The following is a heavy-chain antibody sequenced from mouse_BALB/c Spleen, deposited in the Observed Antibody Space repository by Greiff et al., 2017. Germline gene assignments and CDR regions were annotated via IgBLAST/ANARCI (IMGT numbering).Heavy chain of an antibody. V-gene: IGHV5-4*02. CDR2: ISDGGSYT. CDR3: ARPTGSAMDY. Sequence: EVKLVESGGGLVKPGGSLKLSCAASGFTFSDYYMYWVRQTPEKRLEWVATISDGGSYTYYPDSVKGRFTISRDNAKNNLYLQMSSLKSEDTAMYYCARPTGSAMDYWGQGTSVTVSS. CDR1: GFTFSDYY. D-gene: IGHD4-1*02. J-gene: IGHJ4*01.